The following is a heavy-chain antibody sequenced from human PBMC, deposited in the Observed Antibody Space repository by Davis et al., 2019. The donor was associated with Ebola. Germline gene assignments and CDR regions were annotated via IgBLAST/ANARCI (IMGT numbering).Heavy chain of an antibody. D-gene: IGHD5-18*01. CDR1: GFTLSCYS. J-gene: IGHJ4*02. CDR3: ARDHYSYGYLFDY. V-gene: IGHV3-48*02. Sequence: GASLNISCAAPGFTLSCYSLNWVRQAPGKGLGWGLYTSSSCSTIYYADSAKGRFTISRDNAKNSLFLQMNSLRDEDTAVYYCARDHYSYGYLFDYWGQGTLVTVSS. CDR2: TSSSCSTI.